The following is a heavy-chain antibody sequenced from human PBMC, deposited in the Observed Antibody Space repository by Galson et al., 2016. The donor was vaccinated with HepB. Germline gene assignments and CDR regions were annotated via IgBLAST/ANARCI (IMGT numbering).Heavy chain of an antibody. V-gene: IGHV3-53*01. CDR1: GFVVSSNY. D-gene: IGHD2-15*01. J-gene: IGHJ4*02. Sequence: SLRLSCAASGFVVSSNYMNWVRQAPGKGLQWVSLIFTNGSTYYADSVKVRFTISRDTSKNTVYLHMTNLRAEDTAVYYCARDSADAGFFDYWGQGTVVIVSS. CDR2: IFTNGST. CDR3: ARDSADAGFFDY.